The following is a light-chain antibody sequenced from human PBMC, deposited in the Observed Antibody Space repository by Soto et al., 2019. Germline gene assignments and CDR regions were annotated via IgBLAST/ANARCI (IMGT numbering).Light chain of an antibody. CDR1: QSISNF. V-gene: IGKV1-39*01. CDR3: QQYGTFSGT. CDR2: GAS. Sequence: DIEMTQSPSPLSASVGDRFTITCRASQSISNFLSWYRKSPGRAPELLIYGASTLQSGVPSRFSGSGSGTDFTLTISSLQPEDFATYYCQQYGTFSGTFGPGTKVDIK. J-gene: IGKJ1*01.